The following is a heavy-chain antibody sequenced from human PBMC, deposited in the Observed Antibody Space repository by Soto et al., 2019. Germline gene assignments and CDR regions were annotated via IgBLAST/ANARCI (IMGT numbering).Heavy chain of an antibody. V-gene: IGHV3-74*01. J-gene: IGHJ5*02. CDR1: GFTLSDYW. CDR3: VRSGYSYGYGFDN. D-gene: IGHD5-18*01. Sequence: EVQLVESGGGVVQPGGSLRLSCAASGFTLSDYWMHWVRQVPGKGLLWVSRMSGDGSRTDYADSAKGRFSISRDNANNMVHLQMSSRRAEDTAIYFCVRSGYSYGYGFDNWGQGTLVTVSS. CDR2: MSGDGSRT.